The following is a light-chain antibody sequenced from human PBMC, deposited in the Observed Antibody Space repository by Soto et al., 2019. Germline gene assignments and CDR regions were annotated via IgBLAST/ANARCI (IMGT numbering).Light chain of an antibody. CDR3: RVWYESRRGLL. Sequence: QSVLTQPPSASGTPGQRVTISCSGTSSSIESNYVYWYQQLPGTAPRLLIYRNNQRPSGVPYRFSGSKSGTSASLAISALRYEDEADYYCRVWYESRRGLLFGGGTKVTVL. CDR1: SSSIESNY. V-gene: IGLV1-47*01. J-gene: IGLJ2*01. CDR2: RNN.